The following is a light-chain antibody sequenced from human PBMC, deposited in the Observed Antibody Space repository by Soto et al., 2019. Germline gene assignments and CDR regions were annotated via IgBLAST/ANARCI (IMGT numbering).Light chain of an antibody. CDR3: SSYTSLNTVI. Sequence: QSALTQPASVSGSPGQSITISCTGTSSDIGNYNYVSWYQQHPGKAPKVMIYEVHNRPSGVSNRFSGSKSGNTASLTISGLQAEDEAYYYCSSYTSLNTVIFGGGTKLTVL. CDR2: EVH. V-gene: IGLV2-14*01. CDR1: SSDIGNYNY. J-gene: IGLJ2*01.